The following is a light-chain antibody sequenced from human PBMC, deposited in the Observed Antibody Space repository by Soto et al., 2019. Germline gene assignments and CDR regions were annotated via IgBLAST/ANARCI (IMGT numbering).Light chain of an antibody. Sequence: EIVLTQSPGTLSLSPGETATLSCRASQSINNYFLAWHQQRPGQAPRPLIFRASQRASGIPDRFRGSGSGTDFTLTITRLEPEDFAVYYCQQYTNAPRTFGQGTKVEIK. CDR2: RAS. CDR1: QSINNYF. CDR3: QQYTNAPRT. V-gene: IGKV3-20*01. J-gene: IGKJ1*01.